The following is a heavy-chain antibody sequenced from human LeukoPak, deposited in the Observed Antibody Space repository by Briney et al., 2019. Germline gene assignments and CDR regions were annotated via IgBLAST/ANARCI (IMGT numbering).Heavy chain of an antibody. V-gene: IGHV1-18*01. CDR2: ISAYNGNT. J-gene: IGHJ5*02. Sequence: GASVKVSCKASGYTFTSYGISWVRQAPGQGLEWMGWISAYNGNTNYAQKLQGRVTMTTDTSTSTAYMELRSLRSDDTAVYYCARVGYCSSTSCFWFDPWGQGTLVTASS. D-gene: IGHD2-2*03. CDR1: GYTFTSYG. CDR3: ARVGYCSSTSCFWFDP.